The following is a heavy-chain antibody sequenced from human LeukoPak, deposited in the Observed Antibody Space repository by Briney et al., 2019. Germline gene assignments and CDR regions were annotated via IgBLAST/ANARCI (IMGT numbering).Heavy chain of an antibody. J-gene: IGHJ4*02. D-gene: IGHD1-1*01. CDR3: AMTLAGVLDSFDS. CDR1: GGPFSSLT. CDR2: LTGNGGRT. Sequence: GGSLRLSCAASGGPFSSLTMSWIRQSPGKGLEWVSGLTGNGGRTFYADSVKGRFTISRDNSKNTVFLQVHSLRTEGTAIYYCAMTLAGVLDSFDSWGQGTLVTVSS. V-gene: IGHV3-23*01.